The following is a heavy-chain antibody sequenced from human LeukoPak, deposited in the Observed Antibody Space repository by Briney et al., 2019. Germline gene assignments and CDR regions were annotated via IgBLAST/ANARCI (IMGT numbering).Heavy chain of an antibody. V-gene: IGHV4-34*01. J-gene: IGHJ4*02. CDR2: INHSGST. CDR1: GGSFSGYY. Sequence: SETLSLTCAVYGGSFSGYYWSWIRQPPGKGLEWIGEINHSGSTNYNPSLKSRVTISVDTSKNQFSLKLSSVTAADTAVYYCARGLLHYDFWSGQPGPQYYFDYWGQGTLVTVSS. D-gene: IGHD3-3*01. CDR3: ARGLLHYDFWSGQPGPQYYFDY.